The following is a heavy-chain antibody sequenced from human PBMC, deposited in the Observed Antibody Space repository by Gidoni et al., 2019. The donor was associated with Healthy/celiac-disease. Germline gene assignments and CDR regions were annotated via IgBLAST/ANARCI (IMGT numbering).Heavy chain of an antibody. J-gene: IGHJ6*02. CDR2: ISSSGSTI. V-gene: IGHV3-11*01. Sequence: QVQLVESGGGLVKPGGSLRLSCAASGFTFSDYYMSWIRQAPGKGLEWVSYISSSGSTIYYADSVKGRFTISRDNAKNSLYLQMNSLRAEDTAVYYCARDLSPYWYLVWANGMDVWGQGTTVTVSS. D-gene: IGHD2-8*02. CDR1: GFTFSDYY. CDR3: ARDLSPYWYLVWANGMDV.